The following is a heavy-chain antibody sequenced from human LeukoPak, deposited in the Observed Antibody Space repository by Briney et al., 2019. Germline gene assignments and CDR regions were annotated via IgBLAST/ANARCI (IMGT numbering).Heavy chain of an antibody. V-gene: IGHV4-34*01. Sequence: SETLSLTCAVYGGSFSGYYWSWIRQPPGKGLEWIGETNHSGSTNYNPSLKSRVTISVDTSKNQFSLKLSSVTAADTAVYYCARGRLRYFDPGRYGMDVWGQGTTVTVSS. CDR1: GGSFSGYY. CDR2: TNHSGST. J-gene: IGHJ6*02. D-gene: IGHD3-9*01. CDR3: ARGRLRYFDPGRYGMDV.